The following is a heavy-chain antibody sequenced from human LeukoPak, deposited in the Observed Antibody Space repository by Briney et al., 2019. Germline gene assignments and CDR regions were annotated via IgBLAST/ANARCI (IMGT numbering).Heavy chain of an antibody. CDR1: GFTFSNYA. J-gene: IGHJ4*02. CDR3: VKGFVHPTYYFDY. Sequence: SEGSLRLSCAASGFTFSNYAMMWVRQAPGKRLEWVSSITGSGDGTYYADSVRGRFTISRDNSENTLYLQLNSLRAEDTAVYFCVKGFVHPTYYFDYWGQGTLVTVPS. D-gene: IGHD3-10*01. CDR2: ITGSGDGT. V-gene: IGHV3-23*01.